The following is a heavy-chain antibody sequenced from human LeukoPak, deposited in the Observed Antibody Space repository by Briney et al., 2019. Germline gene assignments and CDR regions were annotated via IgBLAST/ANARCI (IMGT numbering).Heavy chain of an antibody. Sequence: ASVKVSCKASGYTFTSYYMHWVRQAPGQGLEWMGIINPSGGSTSYAQKFQGRVTMTRDTSTSTVYMELSSLRSEDTAVYYCARDIVATPAGPDAFDIWGQGTMVTVSS. CDR2: INPSGGST. D-gene: IGHD5-12*01. V-gene: IGHV1-46*01. J-gene: IGHJ3*02. CDR3: ARDIVATPAGPDAFDI. CDR1: GYTFTSYY.